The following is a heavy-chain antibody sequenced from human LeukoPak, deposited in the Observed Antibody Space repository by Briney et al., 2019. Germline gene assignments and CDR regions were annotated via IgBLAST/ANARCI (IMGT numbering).Heavy chain of an antibody. V-gene: IGHV3-30*03. CDR3: ARDAIVVVPAAYNWFDP. CDR1: GFTFSSYG. J-gene: IGHJ5*02. D-gene: IGHD2-2*01. CDR2: ISYDGSNK. Sequence: GGSLRLSCAASGFTFSSYGMHWVRQAPGKGLEWVAVISYDGSNKYYADSVKGRFTISRDNSKNTLYLQMNSLRAEDTAVYYCARDAIVVVPAAYNWFDPWGQGTLVTVSS.